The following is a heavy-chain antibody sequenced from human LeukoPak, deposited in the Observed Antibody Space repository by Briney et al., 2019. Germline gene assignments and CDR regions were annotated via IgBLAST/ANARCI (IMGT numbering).Heavy chain of an antibody. J-gene: IGHJ6*02. CDR3: TSKVVPAAYYGMDV. D-gene: IGHD2-2*01. V-gene: IGHV3-73*01. Sequence: WVRQASGKGLEWVGRIRSKANSYATAYAASVKGRFTISRDDSKNTAYLQMNSLKTEDTAVYYCTSKVVPAAYYGMDVWGQGTTVTVSS. CDR2: IRSKANSYAT.